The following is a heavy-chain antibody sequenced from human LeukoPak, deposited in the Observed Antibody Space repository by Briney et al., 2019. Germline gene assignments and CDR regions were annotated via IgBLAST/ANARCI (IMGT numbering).Heavy chain of an antibody. CDR2: IIPILGIA. D-gene: IGHD5-18*01. J-gene: IGHJ4*02. CDR1: GGTFTIYA. V-gene: IGHV1-69*04. Sequence: SVTVSCTASGGTFTIYAISWVRQAPGQGLEWMGRIIPILGIANYAQKFQGRVTITADKSTNTAYMELSSLRSEDTAVYYGALWIQLWGNFDYWGQGTLVTVSS. CDR3: ALWIQLWGNFDY.